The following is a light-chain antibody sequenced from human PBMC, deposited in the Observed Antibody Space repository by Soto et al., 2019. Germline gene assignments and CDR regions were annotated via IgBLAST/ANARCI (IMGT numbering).Light chain of an antibody. CDR2: EAS. CDR3: QHRET. CDR1: QSLSRW. Sequence: DIQLTQSPSTLSASIGDRVTITCRASQSLSRWLAWYQQRPGNAPKLLIYEASNLQNGVPSRFRGSGSGTEFALTISSLQPVDVATYYCQHRETFGQGTKVEV. J-gene: IGKJ1*01. V-gene: IGKV1-5*01.